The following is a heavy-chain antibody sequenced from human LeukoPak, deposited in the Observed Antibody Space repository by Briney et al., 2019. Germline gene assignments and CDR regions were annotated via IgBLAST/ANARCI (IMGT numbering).Heavy chain of an antibody. Sequence: ASVKVSCKASGGTFSSYAISWVRQAPGQGLEWMGGIIPIFGTANYAQKFQGRVTITADESTSTAYMELSSLRSDDTAVYYCARVWVVPAATDAFDIWGQGTMVTVSS. V-gene: IGHV1-69*13. CDR2: IIPIFGTA. J-gene: IGHJ3*02. D-gene: IGHD2-2*01. CDR3: ARVWVVPAATDAFDI. CDR1: GGTFSSYA.